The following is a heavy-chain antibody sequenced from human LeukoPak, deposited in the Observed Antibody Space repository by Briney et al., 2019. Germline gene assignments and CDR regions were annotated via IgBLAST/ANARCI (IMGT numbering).Heavy chain of an antibody. CDR1: GGTLSSYA. J-gene: IGHJ4*02. CDR3: ASGFDDYGDYVGLFDY. V-gene: IGHV1-69*01. Sequence: ASVKVSCKASGGTLSSYAISWVRQAPGQGLEWMGGIIPIFGTANYAQKFQGRVTITADESTSTAYMELSSLRSEDTAVYYCASGFDDYGDYVGLFDYWGQGTLVTVSS. CDR2: IIPIFGTA. D-gene: IGHD4-17*01.